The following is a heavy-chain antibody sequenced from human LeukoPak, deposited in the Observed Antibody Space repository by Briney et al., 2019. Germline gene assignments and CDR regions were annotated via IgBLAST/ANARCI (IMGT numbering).Heavy chain of an antibody. CDR1: GFTFSSYW. V-gene: IGHV3-74*01. J-gene: IGHJ5*02. CDR2: IESDGST. Sequence: GGSLRLFCAASGFTFSSYWMHWVRQTPGKGLMWVSRIESDGSTIYADSVKDRFTISRDNGKNTVYLQMNSLRVDDTAMYYCARAVTYFYGSVTYDWFDPWGQGTLVTVSS. CDR3: ARAVTYFYGSVTYDWFDP. D-gene: IGHD3-10*01.